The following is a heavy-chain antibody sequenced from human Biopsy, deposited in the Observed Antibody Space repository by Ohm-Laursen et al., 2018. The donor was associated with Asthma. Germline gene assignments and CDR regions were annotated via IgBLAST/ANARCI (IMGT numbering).Heavy chain of an antibody. CDR1: GDSITSGGCC. Sequence: LSLTCTVSGDSITSGGCCWNWIRQHPGKGLEWIGYIHHSGTSYFNPSLKSRVSFSRDTSKNQFPLSLTSVTTADTAVYYCARTTYGHDGFDPWGQGTLVTVSS. J-gene: IGHJ5*02. CDR2: IHHSGTS. CDR3: ARTTYGHDGFDP. V-gene: IGHV4-31*03. D-gene: IGHD4-17*01.